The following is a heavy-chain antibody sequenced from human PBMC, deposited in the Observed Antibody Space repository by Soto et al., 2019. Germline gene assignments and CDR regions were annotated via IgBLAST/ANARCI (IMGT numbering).Heavy chain of an antibody. V-gene: IGHV3-30-3*01. J-gene: IGHJ6*02. D-gene: IGHD2-2*01. CDR3: ARPYCRSTRCYLYYYGMDV. CDR1: GFTFSVSA. Sequence: QVQVVESGGGVVQPGTSLRLSCAASGFTFSVSAIHWVRQAPGKGLEWVAVISSDGSHQYYVDSVRGRFTISRDNPKNTLYLQMNSLRAEDTAVYYCARPYCRSTRCYLYYYGMDVWGPGTTVTVSS. CDR2: ISSDGSHQ.